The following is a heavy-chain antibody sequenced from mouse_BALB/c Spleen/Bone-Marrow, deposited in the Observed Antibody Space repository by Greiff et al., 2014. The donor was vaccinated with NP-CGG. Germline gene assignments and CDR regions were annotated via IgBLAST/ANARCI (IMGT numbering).Heavy chain of an antibody. CDR3: TGGNYPYYSDY. V-gene: IGHV1-69*02. Sequence: QVQLQQSGAELVRPGASVELSCKASGYTFTSYWINWVKQRPGQGLEWIGNIYPSNNYTNYNQKFKDKATLTVDKSSSTAYMQLSSPTSEDSAVYYCTGGNYPYYSDYWGQGTTLTVSS. D-gene: IGHD2-1*01. CDR2: IYPSNNYT. CDR1: GYTFTSYW. J-gene: IGHJ2*01.